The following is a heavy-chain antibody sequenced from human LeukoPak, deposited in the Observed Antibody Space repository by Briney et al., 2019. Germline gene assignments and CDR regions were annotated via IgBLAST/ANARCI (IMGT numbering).Heavy chain of an antibody. J-gene: IGHJ4*02. V-gene: IGHV3-66*01. CDR3: AKGYDSSGFLGGGYN. Sequence: GGSLRLSCAASGFTVSSNYMIWVRQAPGKGLEWVSVIYSGGSTYYADSVTGRFTISRDNSKNTLYLQMNSLRAEDTAVYYCAKGYDSSGFLGGGYNWGQGTLVTVSS. CDR1: GFTVSSNY. CDR2: IYSGGST. D-gene: IGHD3-22*01.